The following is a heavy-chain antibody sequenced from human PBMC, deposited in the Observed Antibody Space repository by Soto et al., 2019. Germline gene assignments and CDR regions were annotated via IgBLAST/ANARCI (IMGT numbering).Heavy chain of an antibody. CDR2: ISPSGGST. CDR1: GFTFTSFA. J-gene: IGHJ4*02. Sequence: PGGSLRLSCAASGFTFTSFAMSWVRQAPGKGLEWVSSISPSGGSTYYADSVRGRFTISRDNSKNTLYVQMNSLRAEDTAIYYCAKDLSGYYYLFGYWGQGTLVTVSS. D-gene: IGHD3-22*01. CDR3: AKDLSGYYYLFGY. V-gene: IGHV3-23*01.